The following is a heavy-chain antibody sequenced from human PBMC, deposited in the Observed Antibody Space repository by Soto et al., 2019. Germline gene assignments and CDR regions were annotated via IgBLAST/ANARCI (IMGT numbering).Heavy chain of an antibody. CDR2: IHPGSGKP. CDR3: TRDLNGGNPFDY. Sequence: QVQLVQSGAEVKKPGASVRFSCKASGYTLTNYAIHWVRQAAGQRIEWLAWIHPGSGKPTYSQKFQGRITLSRDNSASPFYIDLSRLTSEDTAVYFCTRDLNGGNPFDYWGQGPLVTVSS. D-gene: IGHD2-8*01. V-gene: IGHV1-3*01. J-gene: IGHJ4*02. CDR1: GYTLTNYA.